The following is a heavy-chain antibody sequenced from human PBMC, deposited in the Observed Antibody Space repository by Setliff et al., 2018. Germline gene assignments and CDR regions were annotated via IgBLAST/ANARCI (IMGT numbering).Heavy chain of an antibody. V-gene: IGHV5-51*01. CDR2: IYPGDSDT. Sequence: GESLKISCKGSGYSFTSYWIGWVRQMPGKGLEWMGIIYPGDSDTRYSPSFQGQVTISADKSISTAYLQWSSLKASDTAMYYCARDLRKSLKIPNTYYYGSGSYYNGYYYYYMDVWGKGTTVTVSS. CDR3: ARDLRKSLKIPNTYYYGSGSYYNGYYYYYMDV. D-gene: IGHD3-10*01. CDR1: GYSFTSYW. J-gene: IGHJ6*03.